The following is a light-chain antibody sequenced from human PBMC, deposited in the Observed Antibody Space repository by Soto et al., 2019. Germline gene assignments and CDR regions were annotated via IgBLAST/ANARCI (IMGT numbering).Light chain of an antibody. Sequence: EIVLTQSPDTLSLSPGERATLSCRASQSVGTYLVWYQQKPGQAPRLLIYGASNRATGIPARFSGSGAGTDFTLTISSLEPEDFAVYYCQRSNGFGQGTKLEIK. CDR1: QSVGTY. V-gene: IGKV3D-11*02. CDR2: GAS. J-gene: IGKJ2*01. CDR3: QRSNG.